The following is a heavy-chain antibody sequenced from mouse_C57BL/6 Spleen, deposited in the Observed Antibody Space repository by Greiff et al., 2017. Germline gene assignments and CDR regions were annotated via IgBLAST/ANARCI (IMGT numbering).Heavy chain of an antibody. Sequence: VKLMESGAELMKPGASVKLSCKATGYTFTGYWIEWVKQRPGHGLEWIGEILPGSGSTNYNEKFKGKATFTADTSSNTAYMQLSSLTTEDSAIYYCARFTTVVAEDYYFDYWGQGTTLTVSS. V-gene: IGHV1-9*01. D-gene: IGHD1-1*01. CDR1: GYTFTGYW. CDR3: ARFTTVVAEDYYFDY. CDR2: ILPGSGST. J-gene: IGHJ2*01.